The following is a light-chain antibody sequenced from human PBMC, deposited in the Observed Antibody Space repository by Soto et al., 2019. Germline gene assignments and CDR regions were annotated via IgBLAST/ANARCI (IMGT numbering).Light chain of an antibody. CDR2: GAS. CDR3: QQYGSSPLT. Sequence: EIVLTQSPGTLSLSPGESATLSCRASQSVRSNYLAWYQQKPGQAPRLLIFGASNRATGIPPRFSGRGSATDLTLTISRLEPEDFAVYYCQQYGSSPLTFGGGTKVDIK. J-gene: IGKJ4*01. CDR1: QSVRSNY. V-gene: IGKV3-20*01.